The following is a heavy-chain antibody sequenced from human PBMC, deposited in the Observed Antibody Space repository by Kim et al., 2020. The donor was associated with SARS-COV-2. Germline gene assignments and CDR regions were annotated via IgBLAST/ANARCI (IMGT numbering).Heavy chain of an antibody. CDR1: GFTFSSYG. CDR3: ARSVTYSSSWSDY. D-gene: IGHD6-13*01. Sequence: GGSLRLSCAASGFTFSSYGMHWVRQAPGKGLEWVAVISYDGSNKYYADSVKGRFTISRDNSKNTLNLQMNSLRAEDTAVYYCARSVTYSSSWSDYWGQGTLVTVSS. CDR2: ISYDGSNK. V-gene: IGHV3-33*05. J-gene: IGHJ4*02.